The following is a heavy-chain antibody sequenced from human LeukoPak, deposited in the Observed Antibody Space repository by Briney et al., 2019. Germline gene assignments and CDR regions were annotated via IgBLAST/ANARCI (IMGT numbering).Heavy chain of an antibody. Sequence: ASVKASCKASGYTFRNYGICWVRQAPGQGLEWMGWINTYNGNTNYVQHFQGRVTMTTDTSTSTVYMELRSLRSDDTAVYYCVRKPTDSSLDYWGQGTLVTVSS. V-gene: IGHV1-18*01. CDR1: GYTFRNYG. J-gene: IGHJ4*02. CDR3: VRKPTDSSLDY. CDR2: INTYNGNT. D-gene: IGHD4-11*01.